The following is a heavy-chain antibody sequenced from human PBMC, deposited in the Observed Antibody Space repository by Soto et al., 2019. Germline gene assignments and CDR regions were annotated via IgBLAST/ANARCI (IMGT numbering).Heavy chain of an antibody. D-gene: IGHD6-13*01. CDR1: GGSINTYY. V-gene: IGHV4-59*01. Sequence: QVQLQESGPGLVKPSETLSLTCTVSGGSINTYYWSWIRQPPGKGLEWIGYIYHSGSTNYNPSLKSRGTISVATSKNQFSLKVSSVTAADTAVYYCARLSSNWHFDYWGQGTLVTVSS. J-gene: IGHJ4*02. CDR2: IYHSGST. CDR3: ARLSSNWHFDY.